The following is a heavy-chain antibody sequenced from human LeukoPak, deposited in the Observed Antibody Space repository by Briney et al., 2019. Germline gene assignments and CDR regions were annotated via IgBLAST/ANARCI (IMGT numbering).Heavy chain of an antibody. D-gene: IGHD3-22*01. CDR3: ARGYYYDSSGYYVFDY. J-gene: IGHJ4*02. CDR1: GGSISSGGYS. CDR2: IYYSGST. V-gene: IGHV4-30-4*07. Sequence: PSETLSLTCAVSGGSISSGGYSWSWIRQPPGKGLEWIGYIYYSGSTYYNPSLKSRVTISVDTSKNQFSLKLSSVTAADTAVYYCARGYYYDSSGYYVFDYWGQGTLVTVSS.